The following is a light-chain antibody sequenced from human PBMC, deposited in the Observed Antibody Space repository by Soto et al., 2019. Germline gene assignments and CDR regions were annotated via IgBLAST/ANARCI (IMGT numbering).Light chain of an antibody. CDR3: SSYAATNNYV. J-gene: IGLJ1*01. CDR1: SNDVGGYNY. V-gene: IGLV2-8*01. CDR2: EVS. Sequence: VLTQPPSASGSPGQSVAISCTGTSNDVGGYNYVSWYQQHPGKAPKLIIYEVSKRPSDIPDRFSGSKSGNTASLAVSGLQAEDEADYYCSSYAATNNYVFGTGTKVTVL.